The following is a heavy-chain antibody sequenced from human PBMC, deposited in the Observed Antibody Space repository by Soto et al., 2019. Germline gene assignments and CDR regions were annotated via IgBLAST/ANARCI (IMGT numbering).Heavy chain of an antibody. CDR2: IIGNSGTT. J-gene: IGHJ4*02. CDR1: GFSFSSYD. D-gene: IGHD6-13*01. V-gene: IGHV3-23*01. Sequence: GGSLRLSCVASGFSFSSYDMSWVRQAPGKGLEWVSFIIGNSGTTYYADSVKGRFTISRDNSKNTLYLQMNSLRAEDTAVYYCATIAAAGTLDYWGQGTLVTVSS. CDR3: ATIAAAGTLDY.